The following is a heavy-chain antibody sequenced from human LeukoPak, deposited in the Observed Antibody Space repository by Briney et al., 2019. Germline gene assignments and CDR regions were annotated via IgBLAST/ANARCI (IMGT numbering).Heavy chain of an antibody. J-gene: IGHJ4*02. V-gene: IGHV3-30*02. CDR3: ARGSEDYDSSGYYYDLGDY. CDR2: IRYDGSNK. D-gene: IGHD3-22*01. Sequence: GGSLRLSCAASGFTFSSYAMHWVRQAPGKGLEWVAFIRYDGSNKYYADSVKGRFTISRDNSKNTLYLQMNSLRREDTAVYYCARGSEDYDSSGYYYDLGDYWGQGTLVTVSS. CDR1: GFTFSSYA.